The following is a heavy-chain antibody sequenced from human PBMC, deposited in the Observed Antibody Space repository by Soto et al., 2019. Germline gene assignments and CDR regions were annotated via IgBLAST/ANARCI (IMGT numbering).Heavy chain of an antibody. CDR2: ISSSSSCI. J-gene: IGHJ4*02. V-gene: IGHV3-21*01. CDR1: GFTFSSYS. CDR3: ATMTRIAVAGYFDY. D-gene: IGHD6-19*01. Sequence: GGSLRLSCAASGFTFSSYSMNWVRQAPGKGLEWVSSISSSSSCIYYADSVKGRFTISRDNAKNSLYLQMNSLRAEDTAVYYCATMTRIAVAGYFDYWGQGTLVTVSS.